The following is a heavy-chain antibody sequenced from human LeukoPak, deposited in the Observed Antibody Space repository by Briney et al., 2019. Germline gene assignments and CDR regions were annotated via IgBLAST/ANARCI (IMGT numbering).Heavy chain of an antibody. CDR3: AKDLGPLVSGSSGFDY. J-gene: IGHJ4*02. V-gene: IGHV3-9*01. CDR2: ISWNSGSI. D-gene: IGHD6-6*01. Sequence: GRSLRLSCAASGFTFNDYAMHWVRQAPGKGLEWVSGISWNSGSIGYADSMKGRFTISRDNAKNSLYLQMNSLRAEDTALYYCAKDLGPLVSGSSGFDYWGQGTLVTVSS. CDR1: GFTFNDYA.